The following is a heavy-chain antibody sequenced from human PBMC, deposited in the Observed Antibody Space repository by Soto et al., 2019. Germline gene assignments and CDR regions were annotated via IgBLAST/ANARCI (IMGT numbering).Heavy chain of an antibody. CDR1: GFTFSSYA. CDR2: ISYDGSDK. Sequence: QVQLVESGGGVVQPGRSLRLSCAASGFTFSSYAMHWVRQAPGKGLEWVAFISYDGSDKYYADSVKGRFTISRDNSKNTLCLQMNRLRAEDTAVYYCAREGGYSSSSTLDVWGQGTTVTVSS. CDR3: AREGGYSSSSTLDV. J-gene: IGHJ6*02. V-gene: IGHV3-30-3*01. D-gene: IGHD6-13*01.